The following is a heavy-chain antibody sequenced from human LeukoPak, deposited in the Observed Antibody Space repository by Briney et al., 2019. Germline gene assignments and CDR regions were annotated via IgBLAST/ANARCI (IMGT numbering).Heavy chain of an antibody. V-gene: IGHV1-2*02. CDR1: GYTFTGYY. J-gene: IGHJ5*02. D-gene: IGHD3-9*01. CDR2: INPNSGGT. Sequence: ASVKVSCKASGYTFTGYYMHWVRQAPGQGLEWMGWINPNSGGTNYAQKLQGRVTMTTDTSTSTAYMELRSLRSDDTAVYYCARVHQGLRYFDWLFHRDGWFDPWGQGTLVTVSS. CDR3: ARVHQGLRYFDWLFHRDGWFDP.